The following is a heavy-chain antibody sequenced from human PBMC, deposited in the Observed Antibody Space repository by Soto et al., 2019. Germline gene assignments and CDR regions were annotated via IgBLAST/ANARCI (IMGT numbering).Heavy chain of an antibody. J-gene: IGHJ6*02. CDR1: GGSISSYY. CDR2: IYTSGST. D-gene: IGHD5-12*01. Sequence: PSETLSLTCTASGGSISSYYWSWIRQPAGKGLEWIGRIYTSGSTNYNPSLKSRVTMSVDTSKNQFSLKLSSVTAADTAVYYCARESGYDEIPYYYYGMDVWGQGTTVTVSS. V-gene: IGHV4-4*07. CDR3: ARESGYDEIPYYYYGMDV.